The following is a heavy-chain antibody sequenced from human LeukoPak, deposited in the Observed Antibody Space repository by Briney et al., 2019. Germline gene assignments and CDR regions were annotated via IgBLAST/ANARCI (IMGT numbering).Heavy chain of an antibody. CDR1: GYTLTELS. J-gene: IGHJ4*02. Sequence: RASVKVSCKVSGYTLTELSMHWVRQAPGQGLEWMGIINPSGGSTSYAQKFQGRVTMTRDTSTSTVYMELSSLRSEDTAVYYCARAPYSGYAYWGQGTLVTVSS. CDR2: INPSGGST. CDR3: ARAPYSGYAY. D-gene: IGHD5-12*01. V-gene: IGHV1-46*01.